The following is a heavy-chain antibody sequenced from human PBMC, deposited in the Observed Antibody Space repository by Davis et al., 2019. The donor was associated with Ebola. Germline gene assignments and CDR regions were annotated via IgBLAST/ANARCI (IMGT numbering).Heavy chain of an antibody. V-gene: IGHV3-48*02. CDR1: GFTFSTYS. J-gene: IGHJ4*02. Sequence: PGGSLRLSCAGSGFTFSTYSMNWVRQAPGKGLEWVSYISSSSSTIYYADSVKGRFTISRDKAKNSLYLQMNSLRDEDTAVYYCVSRFDYWGQGTLVTVSS. CDR3: VSRFDY. CDR2: ISSSSSTI.